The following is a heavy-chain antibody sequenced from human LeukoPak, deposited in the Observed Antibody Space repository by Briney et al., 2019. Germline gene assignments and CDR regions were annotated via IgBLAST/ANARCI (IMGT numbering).Heavy chain of an antibody. Sequence: SVKVSCKASGGTFSSYAISWVRQAPGQGLEWMGRIIPILGIANYAQKFQGRVTITADKSTSTAYMELSSPRSEDTAVYYCARDIVATFYFDYWGQGTLVTVSS. CDR2: IIPILGIA. J-gene: IGHJ4*02. CDR1: GGTFSSYA. D-gene: IGHD5-12*01. V-gene: IGHV1-69*04. CDR3: ARDIVATFYFDY.